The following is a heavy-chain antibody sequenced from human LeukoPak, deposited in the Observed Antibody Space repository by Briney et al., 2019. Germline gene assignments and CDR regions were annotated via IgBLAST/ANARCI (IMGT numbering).Heavy chain of an antibody. CDR2: ISTSGGTI. Sequence: GGSLRLSCAASGFTFSDYFMSWIRQAPGKGLEWVSYISTSGGTIYYTDSVKGRFTISRDNAKNSLYLQMNSLRAGDTAVYYCARDGAGSSGLANWGQGTLVTVSS. CDR1: GFTFSDYF. D-gene: IGHD6-19*01. CDR3: ARDGAGSSGLAN. J-gene: IGHJ4*02. V-gene: IGHV3-11*01.